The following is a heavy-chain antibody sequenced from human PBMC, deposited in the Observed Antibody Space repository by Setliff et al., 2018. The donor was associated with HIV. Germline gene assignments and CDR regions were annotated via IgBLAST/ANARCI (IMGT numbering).Heavy chain of an antibody. J-gene: IGHJ4*02. V-gene: IGHV5-51*01. CDR2: ISPDDSDT. Sequence: GESLKISCKGSGYSFTNYWIGWVRQMPGKGLEWMGIISPDDSDTRYSPSSQGQVTISADKSISTAYLQWSSLKASDTAMYYCASGRKKNYDLFSGYYRILGVDFDYWGQGTLVTVSS. CDR1: GYSFTNYW. D-gene: IGHD3-3*01. CDR3: ASGRKKNYDLFSGYYRILGVDFDY.